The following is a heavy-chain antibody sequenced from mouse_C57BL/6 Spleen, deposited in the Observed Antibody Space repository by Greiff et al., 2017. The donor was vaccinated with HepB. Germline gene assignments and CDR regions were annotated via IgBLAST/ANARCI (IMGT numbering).Heavy chain of an antibody. V-gene: IGHV1-52*01. Sequence: VQLQQPGAELVRPGSSVKLSCKASGYTFTSYWMHWVKQRPIQGLEWIGNIDPSDSETHYNQKFKDKATLTVDKSSSTAYMQLSSLTSEDSAVYYCARGRGITTDYWGQGTTLTVSS. CDR3: ARGRGITTDY. D-gene: IGHD1-1*01. J-gene: IGHJ2*01. CDR1: GYTFTSYW. CDR2: IDPSDSET.